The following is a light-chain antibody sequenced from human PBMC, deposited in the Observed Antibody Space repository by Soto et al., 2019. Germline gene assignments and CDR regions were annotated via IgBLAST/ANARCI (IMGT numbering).Light chain of an antibody. CDR2: DAS. J-gene: IGKJ4*01. Sequence: EIVLTQSPATLSLSPGERATLSCRASQSVSNYLAWYQQKPGQAPRLLIYDASNRATGIPARFSGSGSGTDFTLTISSLEPEDFTVYYWQQRSNWPRLTFGGGTKVEIK. CDR3: QQRSNWPRLT. CDR1: QSVSNY. V-gene: IGKV3-11*01.